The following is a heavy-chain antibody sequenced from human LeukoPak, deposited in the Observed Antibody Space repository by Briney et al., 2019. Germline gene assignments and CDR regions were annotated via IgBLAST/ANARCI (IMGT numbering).Heavy chain of an antibody. V-gene: IGHV3-43*02. CDR2: ISGDGGTT. CDR3: AKDQFGSGSYSLGGMDV. Sequence: GGSLRLSCAASGFTFDDHGMHWARQAPGKGLEWVSLISGDGGTTYYADSAKGRFTISRDNSKNSLYLQMNNLRTEDTALYYCAKDQFGSGSYSLGGMDVWGQGTTVAASS. CDR1: GFTFDDHG. D-gene: IGHD3-10*01. J-gene: IGHJ6*02.